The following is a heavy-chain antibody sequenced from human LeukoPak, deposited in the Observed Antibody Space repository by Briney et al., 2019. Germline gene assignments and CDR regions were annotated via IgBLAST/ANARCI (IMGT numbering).Heavy chain of an antibody. CDR1: GFTFSDYY. CDR3: ASPTSRWERPPDY. D-gene: IGHD1-26*01. J-gene: IGHJ4*02. Sequence: NAGGSLRLSCAASGFTFSDYYMSWIRQAPGKGLEWVSYISSSGSTIYYADSVKGRFTISRDNAKNSLYLQMNSLRAEDTAVYYCASPTSRWERPPDYWGQGTLVTVSS. CDR2: ISSSGSTI. V-gene: IGHV3-11*01.